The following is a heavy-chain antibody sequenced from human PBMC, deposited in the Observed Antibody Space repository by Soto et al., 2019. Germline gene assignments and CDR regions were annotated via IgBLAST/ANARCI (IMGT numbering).Heavy chain of an antibody. Sequence: EVQLVESGGGLVKPGGSLRLYCAASGFTFSSYSMNWVRQAPGKGLEWVSSISSSSSYIYYADSVKGRFTISRDNAKNSLYLQMNSLRAEDTAVYYCARDQGGSCSSTSCYGDWFDAFDIWGQGTMVTVSS. D-gene: IGHD2-2*01. V-gene: IGHV3-21*01. CDR2: ISSSSSYI. CDR3: ARDQGGSCSSTSCYGDWFDAFDI. J-gene: IGHJ3*02. CDR1: GFTFSSYS.